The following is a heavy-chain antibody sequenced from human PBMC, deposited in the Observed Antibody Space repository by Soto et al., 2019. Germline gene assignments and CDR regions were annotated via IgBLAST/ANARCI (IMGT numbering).Heavy chain of an antibody. J-gene: IGHJ6*01. CDR2: IYYSGST. V-gene: IGHV4-59*01. Sequence: SETLSLTCTVSGGSISSYYWSWIRQPPGKGLEWIGYIYYSGSTNYNPSLRSRVTISVDTSKNQFSLKLSSVTAADTAVYYCAREGSYKNYYYYGMDVWGQGTTVT. CDR1: GGSISSYY. CDR3: AREGSYKNYYYYGMDV. D-gene: IGHD2-15*01.